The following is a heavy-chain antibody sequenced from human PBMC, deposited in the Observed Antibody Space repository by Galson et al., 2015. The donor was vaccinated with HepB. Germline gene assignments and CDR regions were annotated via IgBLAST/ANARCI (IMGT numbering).Heavy chain of an antibody. CDR3: ASRGVVTPYSLDY. CDR2: ISDSGGRT. V-gene: IGHV3-23*01. Sequence: SLRLSCAASGFTFGSYAVNWVRQASGKGLEWVSAISDSGGRTYYADSVKGRFTISRDNAKNSLYLQMNNLRAEDTAVYYCASRGVVTPYSLDYWGQGTLVTVSS. D-gene: IGHD2-15*01. CDR1: GFTFGSYA. J-gene: IGHJ4*03.